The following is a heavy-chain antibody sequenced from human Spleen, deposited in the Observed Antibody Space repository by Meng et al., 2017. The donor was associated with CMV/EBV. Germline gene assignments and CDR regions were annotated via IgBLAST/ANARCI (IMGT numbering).Heavy chain of an antibody. Sequence: GGSLRLSCAASGFSFADYAMNWVRQAPGKGLEWVSSISSSSSYIYYADSVKGRFTISRDNAKNSLYLQMNSLRAEDTAVYYCARVSLVPGYSYGNSAFDIWGQGTMVTVSS. CDR1: GFSFADYA. CDR3: ARVSLVPGYSYGNSAFDI. CDR2: ISSSSSYI. D-gene: IGHD5-18*01. V-gene: IGHV3-21*01. J-gene: IGHJ3*02.